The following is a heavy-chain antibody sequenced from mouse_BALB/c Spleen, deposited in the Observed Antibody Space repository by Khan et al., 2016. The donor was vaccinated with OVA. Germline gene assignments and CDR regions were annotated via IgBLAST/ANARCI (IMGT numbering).Heavy chain of an antibody. J-gene: IGHJ3*01. CDR3: ARGLNYYGSWFAY. V-gene: IGHV9-1*02. CDR2: INTYTGEP. CDR1: GYTFTNYG. D-gene: IGHD1-1*01. Sequence: QIQLVQSGPELKKPGETVKISCKASGYTFTNYGMNWVKQAPGKALKWMGWINTYTGEPTYADDFKGRFAFSLETSASTAYLQINNLKNEDMATXFYARGLNYYGSWFAYWGQGTLVTVSA.